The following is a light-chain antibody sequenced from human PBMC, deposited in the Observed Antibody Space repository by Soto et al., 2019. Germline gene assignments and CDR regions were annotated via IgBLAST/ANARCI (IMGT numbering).Light chain of an antibody. V-gene: IGKV1-33*01. CDR1: QDVRKY. Sequence: DIQMTQSPSSLSASVGDRVTITCQASQDVRKYLSWYQQKARKAPKLLIYDASNLETGVPSRFSGSGSGTDFTFTIISLHPEDIATHYCHQHHNLPHTFGPGTKVDIK. J-gene: IGKJ3*01. CDR2: DAS. CDR3: HQHHNLPHT.